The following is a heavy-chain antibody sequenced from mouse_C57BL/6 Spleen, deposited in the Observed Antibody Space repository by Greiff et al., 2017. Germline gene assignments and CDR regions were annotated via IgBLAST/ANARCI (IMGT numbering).Heavy chain of an antibody. V-gene: IGHV1-64*01. D-gene: IGHD1-1*01. J-gene: IGHJ2*01. CDR1: GYTFTSYW. CDR2: IHPNSGST. CDR3: ARSHYYGSFYFDY. Sequence: QVQLQQPGAELVKPGASVKLSCKASGYTFTSYWMHWVKQRPGQGLEWIGMIHPNSGSTNYNEKFKSKATLTVDKSSSTAYMQRSSLTSEDSAVYYCARSHYYGSFYFDYWGQGTTLTVSS.